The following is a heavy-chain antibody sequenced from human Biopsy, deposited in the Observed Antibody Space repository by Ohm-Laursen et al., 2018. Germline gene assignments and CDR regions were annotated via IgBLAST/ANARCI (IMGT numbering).Heavy chain of an antibody. D-gene: IGHD2-8*01. CDR2: IYTGGTT. J-gene: IGHJ4*02. V-gene: IGHV3-66*04. CDR3: ARHHCTNGVCLGAYFDY. Sequence: SLRLSCAASGFSFSSYGMRWVRQAPGKGLEWVSVIYTGGTTHYADSVRGRFTISRDNSKNTLYLQMNSLRAEDTAVYYCARHHCTNGVCLGAYFDYWGQGTLVTVSS. CDR1: GFSFSSYG.